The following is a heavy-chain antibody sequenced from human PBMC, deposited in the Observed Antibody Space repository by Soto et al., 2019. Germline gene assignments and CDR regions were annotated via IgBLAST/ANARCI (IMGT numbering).Heavy chain of an antibody. CDR3: ARSPGQRFNDAFDI. Sequence: SVKVSCKASGGTFSSYTISWVRQAPGQGLEWMGRIIPILGIAKYAQKFQGRVTITADKSTSTAYMELSSLRSEDTAVYYCARSPGQRFNDAFDIWGQGTMVTVSS. CDR1: GGTFSSYT. V-gene: IGHV1-69*02. J-gene: IGHJ3*02. CDR2: IIPILGIA.